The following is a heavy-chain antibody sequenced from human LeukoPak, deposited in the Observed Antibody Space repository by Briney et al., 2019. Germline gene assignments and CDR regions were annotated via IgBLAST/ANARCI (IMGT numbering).Heavy chain of an antibody. D-gene: IGHD5-24*01. V-gene: IGHV3-23*01. CDR1: GFTFSRYA. CDR3: VKKRRDGYNPFDY. J-gene: IGHJ4*02. CDR2: ISSSGESP. Sequence: PGGSLRLSCAASGFTFSRYAMSWVRQAPGKGLEWVCGISSSGESPYYADSVEGRFTISRDNSKNTLYLEINSLRAEDTAVFYCVKKRRDGYNPFDYLGQGTLVTVSS.